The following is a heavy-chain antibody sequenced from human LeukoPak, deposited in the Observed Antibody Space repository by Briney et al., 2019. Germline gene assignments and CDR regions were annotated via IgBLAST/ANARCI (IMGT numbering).Heavy chain of an antibody. CDR3: ARPVGGLSLDYYYGMDV. Sequence: ASVKVSCKASGYTFTSYDINWVRQATGQGLEWMGWMNPNSGNTGYAQKFQGRVTMTRNTSISTAYMELSSLGSEDTAVYYCARPVGGLSLDYYYGMDVWGQGTTVTVSS. CDR2: MNPNSGNT. D-gene: IGHD2-15*01. V-gene: IGHV1-8*01. J-gene: IGHJ6*02. CDR1: GYTFTSYD.